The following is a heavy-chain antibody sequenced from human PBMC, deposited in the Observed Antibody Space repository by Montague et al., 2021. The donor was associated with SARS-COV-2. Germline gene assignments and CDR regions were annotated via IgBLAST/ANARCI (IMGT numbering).Heavy chain of an antibody. Sequence: TLSLTCSVSGGSISSGSYYWSWIRQPAGKGLEWIGRIYISGSTNYNPSLKSRVTMSVDTSKNQFSLKLSSVTAADTAVYYCARTVVVPAAMSRYYGMDVWGQGTSVTVPS. J-gene: IGHJ6*02. D-gene: IGHD2-2*01. CDR2: IYISGST. CDR3: ARTVVVPAAMSRYYGMDV. V-gene: IGHV4-61*02. CDR1: GGSISSGSYY.